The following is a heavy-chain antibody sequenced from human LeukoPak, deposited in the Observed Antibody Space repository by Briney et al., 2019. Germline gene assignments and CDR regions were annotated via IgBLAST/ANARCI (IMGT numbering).Heavy chain of an antibody. D-gene: IGHD6-6*01. V-gene: IGHV1-24*01. CDR2: FDPEDGET. Sequence: ASVTVSCKVSGYTLTELSMHWVRQAPGKGLEWMGGFDPEDGETINAQKFQGRVTMTEDTSTDTAYMELSSLRSEDTAVYYCATGGPLSIAARPSPLYYFDYWGQGTLVTVSS. J-gene: IGHJ4*02. CDR3: ATGGPLSIAARPSPLYYFDY. CDR1: GYTLTELS.